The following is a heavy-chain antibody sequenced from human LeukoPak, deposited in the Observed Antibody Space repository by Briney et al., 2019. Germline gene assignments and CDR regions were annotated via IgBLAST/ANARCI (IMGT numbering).Heavy chain of an antibody. D-gene: IGHD2-2*01. CDR2: MNPNSGNT. V-gene: IGHV1-8*01. J-gene: IGHJ4*02. Sequence: ASVKASCKASGYTFTSYDINWVRQATGQGLEWMGWMNPNSGNTGYAQKFQGRVTMTRNTSISTAYMELSSLRSEDTAVYYCARGVRIVVVPAAQYYFDYWGQGTLVTVSS. CDR3: ARGVRIVVVPAAQYYFDY. CDR1: GYTFTSYD.